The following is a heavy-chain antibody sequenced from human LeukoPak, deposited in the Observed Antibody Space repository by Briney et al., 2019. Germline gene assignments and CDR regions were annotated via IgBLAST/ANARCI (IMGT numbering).Heavy chain of an antibody. Sequence: SGTLSLTCAVSGGSISSSNWWSWVRQPPGKGLEWIGEISHGGNTNYNPSLESRVTISVDKSKNQFALKVSSVTAADTAVYFCARGWGTYYYDSSGYYHDYWGQGTLVTVSS. J-gene: IGHJ4*02. CDR3: ARGWGTYYYDSSGYYHDY. CDR2: ISHGGNT. CDR1: GGSISSSNW. V-gene: IGHV4-4*02. D-gene: IGHD3-22*01.